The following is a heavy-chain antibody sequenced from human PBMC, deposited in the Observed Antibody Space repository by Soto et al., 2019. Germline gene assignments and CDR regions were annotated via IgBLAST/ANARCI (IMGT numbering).Heavy chain of an antibody. D-gene: IGHD3-22*01. CDR1: GFTLSRYT. CDR3: VKDVDNTGYYFTYFFDH. J-gene: IGHJ4*02. Sequence: GGSLRLSCAASGFTLSRYTMHWVRQAPGKGLEWVALNSWDGGTSAYADSVKGRFTVSRDNKKSFLYLQMDSLGPDDTALYYCVKDVDNTGYYFTYFFDHWGQGSSVTVSS. V-gene: IGHV3-43*01. CDR2: NSWDGGTS.